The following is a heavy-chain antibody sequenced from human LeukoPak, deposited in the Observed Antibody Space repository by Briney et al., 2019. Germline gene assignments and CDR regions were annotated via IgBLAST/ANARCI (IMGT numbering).Heavy chain of an antibody. CDR2: IYYSGST. Sequence: SETLSLTCTVSGGSISSYYWSWIRQPPGKGLGWIGYIYYSGSTNYNPSLKSRVTISVDTSKNQFSLKLSSVTAADTAVYYCARDQGAGTIDYWGQGTLVTVSS. D-gene: IGHD6-19*01. J-gene: IGHJ4*02. V-gene: IGHV4-59*01. CDR1: GGSISSYY. CDR3: ARDQGAGTIDY.